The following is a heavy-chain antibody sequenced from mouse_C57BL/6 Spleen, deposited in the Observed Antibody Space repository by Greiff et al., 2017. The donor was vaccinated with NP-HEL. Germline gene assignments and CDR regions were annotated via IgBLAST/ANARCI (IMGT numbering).Heavy chain of an antibody. V-gene: IGHV1-19*01. CDR1: GYTFPDSY. Sequence: ELQLQQSGPVLVKPGASVKMSCKASGYTFPDSYMNWVKQSHGKSLEWIGVINPYNGGTSYNQKFKGKATLTVDKSSSTAYMELNSLTSEDSAVYYCARSPFITTVVDYFDYWGQGTTLTVSS. J-gene: IGHJ2*01. D-gene: IGHD1-1*01. CDR2: INPYNGGT. CDR3: ARSPFITTVVDYFDY.